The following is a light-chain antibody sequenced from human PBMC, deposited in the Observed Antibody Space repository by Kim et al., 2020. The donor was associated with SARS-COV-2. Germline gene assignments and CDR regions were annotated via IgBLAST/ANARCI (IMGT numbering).Light chain of an antibody. Sequence: QSFSISCAGTISGVCGDNFFSWYQPLPGKAPTLMIYDVCIRPAGISDRFSGSKSGNSAFLTISGLQAEDEAGYYCASYTSRNTYVFGTGTKVTVL. CDR3: ASYTSRNTYV. V-gene: IGLV2-14*03. J-gene: IGLJ1*01. CDR2: DVC. CDR1: ISGVCGDNF.